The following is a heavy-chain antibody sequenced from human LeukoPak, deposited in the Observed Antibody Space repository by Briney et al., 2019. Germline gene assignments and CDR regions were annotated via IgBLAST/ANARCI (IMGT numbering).Heavy chain of an antibody. CDR1: GFTFSNAW. CDR3: TTLGYDFWSGHDY. Sequence: KPGGSLRLSCAASGFTFSNAWMTWVRQAPGKGLEWVGRIKSKTDGGTTDYAAPVKGRFTISRDDSKTTLYLQMNSLKTEDTAVYYCTTLGYDFWSGHDYWGQGTLVTVSS. V-gene: IGHV3-15*01. J-gene: IGHJ4*02. D-gene: IGHD3-3*01. CDR2: IKSKTDGGTT.